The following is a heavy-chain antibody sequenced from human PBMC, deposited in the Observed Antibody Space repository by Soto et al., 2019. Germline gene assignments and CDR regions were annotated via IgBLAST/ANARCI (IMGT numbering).Heavy chain of an antibody. CDR1: GFEASVNL. CDR3: VRENYYYGMDV. Sequence: PVDSLRLSCVASGFEASVNLMNWVRQAPGRGLEWVSVINGAGDTKYADSVKGRFAISRDTSRNTVYLQLNSLRAEDTAVYYCVRENYYYGMDVWGHGTTVTVSS. CDR2: INGAGDT. J-gene: IGHJ6*02. V-gene: IGHV3-66*01.